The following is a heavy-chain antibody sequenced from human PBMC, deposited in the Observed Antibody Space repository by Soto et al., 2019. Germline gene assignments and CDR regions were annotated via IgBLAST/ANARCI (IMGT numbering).Heavy chain of an antibody. J-gene: IGHJ6*02. CDR1: GFTFSSYV. CDR3: ASGGYWVYYGVDV. V-gene: IGHV3-23*01. CDR2: ISGSGGTT. D-gene: IGHD3-22*01. Sequence: GGSLRLSCAASGFTFSSYVMSWVRQAPGKGLEWVSAISGSGGTTYYADSVKGRFTISRDNSKNTLYLQMNSLRAEDTAVYYCASGGYWVYYGVDVWGQGTTVTVSS.